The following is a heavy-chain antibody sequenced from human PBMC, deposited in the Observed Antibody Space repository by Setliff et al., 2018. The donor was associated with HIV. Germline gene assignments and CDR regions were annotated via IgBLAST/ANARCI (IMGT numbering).Heavy chain of an antibody. CDR2: IYTGGRT. V-gene: IGHV4-4*07. Sequence: PSETLSLTCTVSDDSISSNYWSWIRQSAGKGLEWVGRIYTGGRTNYNPSLKGRVTMSVDTSKNQFSLKLSSVTAADTAVYYCARGEGSGWYAYYFDYWGQGTLVTVSS. J-gene: IGHJ4*02. CDR1: DDSISSNY. CDR3: ARGEGSGWYAYYFDY. D-gene: IGHD6-19*01.